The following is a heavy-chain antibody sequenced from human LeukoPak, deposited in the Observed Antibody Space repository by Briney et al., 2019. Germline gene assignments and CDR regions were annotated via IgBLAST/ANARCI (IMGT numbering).Heavy chain of an antibody. CDR3: AKDRVGAILYFDY. D-gene: IGHD1-26*01. CDR2: ITGSADIT. CDR1: GFTFSSYG. Sequence: GGSLRLSCAASGFTFSSYGMSWVRQAPGKGLEWVSAITGSADITYYADSVKGRFTISRDNSKNTLYLQMNSLRAEDTALYYCAKDRVGAILYFDYWGQGTLVTVSS. J-gene: IGHJ4*02. V-gene: IGHV3-23*01.